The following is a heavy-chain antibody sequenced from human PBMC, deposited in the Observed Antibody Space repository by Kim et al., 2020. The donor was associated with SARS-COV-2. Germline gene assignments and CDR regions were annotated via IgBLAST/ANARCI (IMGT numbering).Heavy chain of an antibody. CDR2: INAGNGNT. D-gene: IGHD3-10*01. CDR3: ARVSRLLWFGSSKRDI. J-gene: IGHJ3*02. V-gene: IGHV1-3*01. Sequence: ASVKVSCKASGYTFTSYAMHWVRQAPGQRLEWMVWINAGNGNTKYSQKFQGRVTITRETSASTAYMELSSLRSEDTAVYYCARVSRLLWFGSSKRDIWGQRRMVTVAS. CDR1: GYTFTSYA.